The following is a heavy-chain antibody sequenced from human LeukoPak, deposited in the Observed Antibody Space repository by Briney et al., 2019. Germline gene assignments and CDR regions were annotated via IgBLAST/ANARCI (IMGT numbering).Heavy chain of an antibody. CDR1: GFTFGDHA. J-gene: IGHJ6*02. V-gene: IGHV3-49*04. CDR3: TSGPIQLWLYYGMDV. CDR2: IRSKTYRGTT. D-gene: IGHD5-18*01. Sequence: GGSLRLSCTASGFTFGDHAMSWVRQAPGKGLEWVGFIRSKTYRGTTEYAASVKGRFTISRDDSKSIAHLQMNSLKTEDTAVYYCTSGPIQLWLYYGMDVWGQGTTVTVSS.